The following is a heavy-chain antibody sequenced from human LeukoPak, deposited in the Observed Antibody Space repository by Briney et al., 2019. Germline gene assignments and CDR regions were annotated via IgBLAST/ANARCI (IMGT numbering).Heavy chain of an antibody. J-gene: IGHJ2*01. V-gene: IGHV3-66*01. CDR2: LSSKYET. CDR3: ARDQGSMIVVRTTNWFFDL. CDR1: EFIVSRNY. Sequence: GGSLRLSCAASEFIVSRNYMGWVRQAPGKGLEWVSALSSKYETYYADSVKGRFTISRDNGKNSLYLQINSLRADDTAVYCARDQGSMIVVRTTNWFFDLWGRGTLVTVSS. D-gene: IGHD3-22*01.